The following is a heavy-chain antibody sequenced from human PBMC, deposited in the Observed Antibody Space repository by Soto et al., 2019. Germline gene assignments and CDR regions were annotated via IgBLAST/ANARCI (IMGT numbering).Heavy chain of an antibody. V-gene: IGHV4-31*03. Sequence: QVHLQESGPGLVKPSQTLSLTCTVSGGSISSGGYYWSWIRQHPGKGLEWIGYIYYSGSTYYNPSLTGRVTISVETSKNQFSLKRSSVTAAETAVYYCAGIYSGSPGGTLRYWGQGTLVTVSS. CDR1: GGSISSGGYY. J-gene: IGHJ4*02. CDR3: AGIYSGSPGGTLRY. D-gene: IGHD1-26*01. CDR2: IYYSGST.